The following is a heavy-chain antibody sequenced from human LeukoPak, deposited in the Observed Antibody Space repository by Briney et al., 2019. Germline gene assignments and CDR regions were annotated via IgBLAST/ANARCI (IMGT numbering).Heavy chain of an antibody. CDR1: GFTFSSYW. Sequence: GGSLRLSCAASGFTFSSYWMHWVRQAPGKGLVWVSRISSDGSSTSYADSVKGRFTIFRDNAKNTLYLQMNSLGAEDTAVYYCARALPPSVNTPWKWGQGTQFTVSS. CDR3: ARALPPSVNTPWK. J-gene: IGHJ4*02. V-gene: IGHV3-74*01. D-gene: IGHD1-1*01. CDR2: ISSDGSST.